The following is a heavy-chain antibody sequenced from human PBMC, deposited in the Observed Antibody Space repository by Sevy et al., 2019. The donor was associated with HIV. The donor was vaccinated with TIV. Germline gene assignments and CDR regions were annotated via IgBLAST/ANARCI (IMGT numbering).Heavy chain of an antibody. J-gene: IGHJ5*02. Sequence: SQTLSLTCVISGDSVSSNSAAWNWIRQSPSRGLEWLGRTYYRSKWYNDYAVSVKARITINPDTSKNQFSLQLNSVTPEDTAVYFCAREPYSSSWYGFGWFDPWGQGTLVTVSS. CDR3: AREPYSSSWYGFGWFDP. V-gene: IGHV6-1*01. CDR2: TYYRSKWYN. CDR1: GDSVSSNSAA. D-gene: IGHD6-13*01.